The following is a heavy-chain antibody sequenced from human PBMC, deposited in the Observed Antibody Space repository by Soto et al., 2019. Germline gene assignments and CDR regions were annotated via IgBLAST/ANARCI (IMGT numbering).Heavy chain of an antibody. V-gene: IGHV3-23*01. CDR2: ISGSGGST. Sequence: EVQLLESGGGLEQPGGSLRLSCAASGFTFSSYAMSWVRQAPGKGLEWVSAISGSGGSTNYADSVKGRFTISRDNSENTLYLQMNALRAEDTAVYYCASKSPEPHWAFAYWGQGTLVTVSS. J-gene: IGHJ4*02. CDR1: GFTFSSYA. CDR3: ASKSPEPHWAFAY. D-gene: IGHD3-16*01.